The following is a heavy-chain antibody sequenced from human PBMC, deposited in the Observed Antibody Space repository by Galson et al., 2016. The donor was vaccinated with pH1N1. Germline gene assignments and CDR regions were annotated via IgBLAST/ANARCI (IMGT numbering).Heavy chain of an antibody. CDR2: FIPMLKLA. Sequence: SVKVSCKASGDSFSSYSINWVRQAPGQGLEWMGRFIPMLKLANYAQKFQDRVTITADESTSTVFMELRSLRSDDTAVYFCARVRSHIVMSGTFLYWGQGTLVTVSS. D-gene: IGHD2-21*01. V-gene: IGHV1-69*10. CDR1: GDSFSSYS. J-gene: IGHJ4*02. CDR3: ARVRSHIVMSGTFLY.